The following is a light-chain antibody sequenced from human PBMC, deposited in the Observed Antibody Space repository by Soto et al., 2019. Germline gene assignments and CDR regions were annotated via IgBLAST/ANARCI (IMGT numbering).Light chain of an antibody. CDR2: DVS. Sequence: QSVLTQPASVSGSPGQSITISCTGTSSDVGGYNYVSWYQQHPGKAPKLMIYDVSNRPSGVSNRFSGSKSGNTASLTISGLQAEDEADYYCSSYTSSSTHFFGTGTKLTVL. V-gene: IGLV2-14*01. CDR1: SSDVGGYNY. J-gene: IGLJ1*01. CDR3: SSYTSSSTHF.